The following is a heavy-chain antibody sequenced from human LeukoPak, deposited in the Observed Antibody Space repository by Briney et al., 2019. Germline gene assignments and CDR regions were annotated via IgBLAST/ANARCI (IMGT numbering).Heavy chain of an antibody. CDR2: IGTAGDT. V-gene: IGHV3-13*04. D-gene: IGHD3-22*01. CDR1: GFTFSSYD. J-gene: IGHJ3*02. CDR3: ARSEGLYYYDSSGWSNAFDI. Sequence: GWSLRLSCAASGFTFSSYDMHWVRQDTGKGLEWVSAIGTAGDTYYPGSVKGRFTISRENAKNSLYLQMNSLRAGDTAVYYCARSEGLYYYDSSGWSNAFDIWGQGTMVTVSS.